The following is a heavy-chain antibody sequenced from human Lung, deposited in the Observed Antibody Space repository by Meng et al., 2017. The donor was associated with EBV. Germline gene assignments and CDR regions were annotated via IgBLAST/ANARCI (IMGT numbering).Heavy chain of an antibody. CDR3: ARSSFSSGWYVSNY. CDR2: IIPMFGTA. J-gene: IGHJ4*02. D-gene: IGHD6-19*01. CDR1: GGNFSNYA. V-gene: IGHV1-69*01. Sequence: QGKLVQSGAEVKKPGSWVNVSCKASGGNFSNYAVNWVRQAPGQGLEWMGGIIPMFGTAKYAQKFQARVTITADESTSTAYMELTSLISEDTAVYYCARSSFSSGWYVSNYWGQGTLVTVSS.